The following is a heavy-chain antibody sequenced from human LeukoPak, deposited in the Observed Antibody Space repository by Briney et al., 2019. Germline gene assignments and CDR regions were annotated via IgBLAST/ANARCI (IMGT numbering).Heavy chain of an antibody. J-gene: IGHJ4*02. Sequence: SVKVSCKASGGTFSSYAISWVRQAPGQGLEWMGRIIPILGIANYAQKFQGRVTITADKSTSTAYMELSSLRSEDTAVYYCARGDQLLSHFDYWGQGTLVTVSS. CDR1: GGTFSSYA. V-gene: IGHV1-69*04. CDR2: IIPILGIA. D-gene: IGHD2-2*01. CDR3: ARGDQLLSHFDY.